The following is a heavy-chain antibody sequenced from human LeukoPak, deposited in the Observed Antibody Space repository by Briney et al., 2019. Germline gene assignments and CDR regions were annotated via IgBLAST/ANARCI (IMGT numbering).Heavy chain of an antibody. CDR2: MNSNCGNT. Sequence: ASVNVSCKASGYTFTSYDINWVRQASGQGLEWMGWMNSNCGNTGYAQKFQGRLTITRNTSISAAYMELSSLRSEDTAVYYCARGRISSGWYGPFDIWGQGTMVTVSS. V-gene: IGHV1-8*03. D-gene: IGHD6-19*01. CDR3: ARGRISSGWYGPFDI. CDR1: GYTFTSYD. J-gene: IGHJ3*02.